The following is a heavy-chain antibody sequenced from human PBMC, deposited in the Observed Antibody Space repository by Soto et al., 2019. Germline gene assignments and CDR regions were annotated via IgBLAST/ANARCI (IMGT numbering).Heavy chain of an antibody. CDR3: ASVTFGGIVLAH. CDR1: AASFSKYY. V-gene: IGHV4-59*01. CDR2: IYFNGNT. J-gene: IGHJ4*02. D-gene: IGHD3-16*01. Sequence: SETLSLTCTVSAASFSKYYWTWIRQPPGKGLEWIGYIYFNGNTKYNPSLEVRLTISIDTSKKEFSLKLTSVTAADAAVYYCASVTFGGIVLAHWGQGTLVTVSS.